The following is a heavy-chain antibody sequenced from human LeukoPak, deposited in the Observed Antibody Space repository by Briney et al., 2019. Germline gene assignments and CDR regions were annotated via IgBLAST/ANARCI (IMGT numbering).Heavy chain of an antibody. CDR3: ARDRQGMYSSTIFDY. Sequence: PSETLSLTCTVSGGSISSSSYYWGWIRQPPGKGLEWIGSIYYSGSTYYNPSLKSRVTMSVDTSKNQFSLKLSSVTAADTAVYYCARDRQGMYSSTIFDYWGQGTLVTVSS. J-gene: IGHJ4*02. V-gene: IGHV4-39*07. D-gene: IGHD6-13*01. CDR2: IYYSGST. CDR1: GGSISSSSYY.